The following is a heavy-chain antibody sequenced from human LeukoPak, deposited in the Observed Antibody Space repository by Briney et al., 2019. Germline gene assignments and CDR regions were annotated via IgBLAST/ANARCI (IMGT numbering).Heavy chain of an antibody. CDR3: ARVTGYMIEDYFDY. J-gene: IGHJ4*02. CDR1: GGSISSYY. Sequence: SESLSLTCTVSGGSISSYYWSWIRQPPGKGLEWIGYIYYSGSTNYNPSLKSRVTISVDTSKNQFSLKLRSVTAADTAVYYCARVTGYMIEDYFDYWGQGILVTVSS. D-gene: IGHD3-9*01. CDR2: IYYSGST. V-gene: IGHV4-59*01.